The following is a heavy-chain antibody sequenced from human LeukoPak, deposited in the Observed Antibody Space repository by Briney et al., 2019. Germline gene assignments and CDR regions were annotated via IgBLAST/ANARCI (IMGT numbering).Heavy chain of an antibody. V-gene: IGHV4-4*07. CDR1: GGSISSYY. D-gene: IGHD3-22*01. J-gene: IGHJ6*03. CDR2: IYTSGST. Sequence: SETLSLTCTVSGGSISSYYWSWIRQPAGKGLEWIGRIYTSGSTNYNPSLKSRVTMSVYTSKNQFSLKLSSVTAADTAVYYCARSIVVVITNYYYYYMDVWGKGTTVTVSS. CDR3: ARSIVVVITNYYYYYMDV.